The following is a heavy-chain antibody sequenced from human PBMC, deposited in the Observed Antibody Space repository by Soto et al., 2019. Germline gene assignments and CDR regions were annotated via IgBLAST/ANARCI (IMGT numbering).Heavy chain of an antibody. V-gene: IGHV1-69*04. CDR1: GGTFSSYT. J-gene: IGHJ5*02. D-gene: IGHD2-8*01. CDR3: ARDRGYCTNGVCYTANWFDP. CDR2: IIPILGIA. Sequence: ASVKVSCKASGGTFSSYTISWVRQAPGQGLEWMGRIIPILGIANYAQKFQGRVTITADKSTSTAYMELSGLRSEDTAVYYCARDRGYCTNGVCYTANWFDPWGQGTLVTVSS.